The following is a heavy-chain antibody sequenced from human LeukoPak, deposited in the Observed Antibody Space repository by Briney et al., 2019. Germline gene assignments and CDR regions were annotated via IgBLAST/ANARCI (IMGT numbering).Heavy chain of an antibody. CDR2: IIPIFGTA. D-gene: IGHD2-8*01. Sequence: SVKVSCKASGYTFTSYGISWVRQAPGQGLEWMGGIIPIFGTANYAQKFQGRVTITADESTSTAYMELSSLRSEDTAVYYCARGYCTNGVCYHNWFDPWGQGTLVTVSS. CDR3: ARGYCTNGVCYHNWFDP. V-gene: IGHV1-69*13. CDR1: GYTFTSYG. J-gene: IGHJ5*02.